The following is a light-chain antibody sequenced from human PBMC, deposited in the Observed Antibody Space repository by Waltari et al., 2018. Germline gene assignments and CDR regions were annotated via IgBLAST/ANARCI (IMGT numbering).Light chain of an antibody. CDR3: MIWHSSAVV. V-gene: IGLV5-45*02. CDR1: SGINVGTYG. Sequence: QAVLTQPSSLSASPGASASLTCTFRSGINVGTYGIYWYKHKAGSPPQYLLRYKSDSDKQQGSGVPSRFSGSKDASANAGILLISGLQSEDEADYYCMIWHSSAVVFGGGTKLTVL. CDR2: YKSDSDK. J-gene: IGLJ2*01.